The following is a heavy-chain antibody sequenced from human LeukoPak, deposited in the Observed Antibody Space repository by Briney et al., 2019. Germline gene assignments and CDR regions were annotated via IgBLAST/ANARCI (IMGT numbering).Heavy chain of an antibody. CDR3: AKFVGYYYDSSGHYYDPAFDY. Sequence: GGSLRLSCAASGFTFSSYGMHWVRQAPGKGLEWVAVISYDGSNKYYADSVKGRFTISRDNSKNTLYLQMNSLRAEDTAVYYCAKFVGYYYDSSGHYYDPAFDYWGQGTLVTVSS. V-gene: IGHV3-30-3*02. CDR2: ISYDGSNK. J-gene: IGHJ4*02. CDR1: GFTFSSYG. D-gene: IGHD3-22*01.